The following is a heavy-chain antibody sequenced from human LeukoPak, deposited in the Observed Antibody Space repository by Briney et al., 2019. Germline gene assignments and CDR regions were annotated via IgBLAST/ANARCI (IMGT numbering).Heavy chain of an antibody. CDR2: ISSSSSYI. CDR1: GFTFSSYA. D-gene: IGHD4-17*01. Sequence: GGSLRLSCAASGFTFSSYAMHWVRQAPGKGLEWVSSISSSSSYIYYADSVKGRFTISRDNAKNSLYLQMNSLRAEDTAVYYCARDIGYGDYVSASDYWGQGTLVTVSS. J-gene: IGHJ4*02. V-gene: IGHV3-21*01. CDR3: ARDIGYGDYVSASDY.